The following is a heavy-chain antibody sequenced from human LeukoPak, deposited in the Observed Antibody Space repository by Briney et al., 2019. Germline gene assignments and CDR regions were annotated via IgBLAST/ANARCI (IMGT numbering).Heavy chain of an antibody. V-gene: IGHV1-58*02. D-gene: IGHD6-6*01. CDR1: GFTFTSSA. CDR3: ARGRSIAARPRGLGY. CDR2: IVVGSGNT. J-gene: IGHJ4*02. Sequence: GTSVKVSCKAFGFTFTSSARQWVRQARGQRLEWIGWIVVGSGNTNYAQKFQERVTITRDMSTSTAYMELSSLRSEDTAVYYCARGRSIAARPRGLGYWGQGTLVTVSS.